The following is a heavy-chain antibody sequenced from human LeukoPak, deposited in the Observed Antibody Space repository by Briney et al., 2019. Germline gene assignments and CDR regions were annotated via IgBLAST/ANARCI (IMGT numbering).Heavy chain of an antibody. D-gene: IGHD5-12*01. Sequence: PSETLSLTCAVSGGSISSSSYYWGWIRQPPGKGLEWIGSTYYSGSTFYNPSLKSRVTISVDTYKNQFSLKLNSVTAADTAVYYCARADTQWLRYPDWFDPWGQGTLVTVSS. V-gene: IGHV4-39*07. CDR1: GGSISSSSYY. J-gene: IGHJ5*02. CDR2: TYYSGST. CDR3: ARADTQWLRYPDWFDP.